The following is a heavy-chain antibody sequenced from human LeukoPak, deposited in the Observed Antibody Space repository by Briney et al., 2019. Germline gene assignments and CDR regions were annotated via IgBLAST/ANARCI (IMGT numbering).Heavy chain of an antibody. J-gene: IGHJ4*02. V-gene: IGHV1-46*01. D-gene: IGHD3-22*01. CDR3: ARDQEVYYDSSGPKGY. CDR1: GYTFTSYY. CDR2: INPRGGST. Sequence: ASVKVSCKASGYTFTSYYLHWVRQAPGQGLEWMGVINPRGGSTSYAQKFQGRVTMTRDTSTSTVYMELSSLRSDDTAVYYCARDQEVYYDSSGPKGYCGQGTLVTVSS.